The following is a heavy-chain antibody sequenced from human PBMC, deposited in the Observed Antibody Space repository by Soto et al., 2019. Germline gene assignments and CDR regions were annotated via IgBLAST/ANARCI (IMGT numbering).Heavy chain of an antibody. Sequence: QVQLQESGPGLVKPSETLSLTCTVSGASFSSYFWSWIRQPPGKGLEWIGYIYYSGRTTYNPSLDSRVTISVGSDKNQCSRHLPSVTAADTDVYYCAGLVRTGCQIFGHWGQGAMGAVSS. CDR3: AGLVRTGCQIFGH. CDR1: GASFSSYF. J-gene: IGHJ5*02. V-gene: IGHV4-59*01. D-gene: IGHD6-19*01. CDR2: IYYSGRT.